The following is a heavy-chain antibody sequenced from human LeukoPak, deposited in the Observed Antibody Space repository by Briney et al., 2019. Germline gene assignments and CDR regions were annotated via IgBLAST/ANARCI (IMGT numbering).Heavy chain of an antibody. CDR1: GGSISSSSYY. Sequence: SETLSLTCTVSGGSISSSSYYWGWIRQPPGKGLEWIGSIYYSGSTYYNPSLKSRVTISVDTSKNQFSLKLSSVTAADTAVYYCARSGGPDNRVVRGVTYFDYWGQGTLVTVSS. J-gene: IGHJ4*02. CDR2: IYYSGST. V-gene: IGHV4-39*07. D-gene: IGHD3-10*01. CDR3: ARSGGPDNRVVRGVTYFDY.